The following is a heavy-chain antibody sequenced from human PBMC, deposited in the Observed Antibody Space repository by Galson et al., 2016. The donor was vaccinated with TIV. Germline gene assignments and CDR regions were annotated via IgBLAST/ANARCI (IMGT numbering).Heavy chain of an antibody. D-gene: IGHD5/OR15-5a*01. V-gene: IGHV3-23*01. Sequence: SLRLSCAPSGFTIGTYAMSWVRQAPGKGLAWVSAISASGSHTFYAGSVKGRFTISRDTSRNTLYLQMNGRRPEDTAVYYCAKEVSTVPYGIDLWGQGTTVTVSS. CDR3: AKEVSTVPYGIDL. CDR2: ISASGSHT. CDR1: GFTIGTYA. J-gene: IGHJ6*02.